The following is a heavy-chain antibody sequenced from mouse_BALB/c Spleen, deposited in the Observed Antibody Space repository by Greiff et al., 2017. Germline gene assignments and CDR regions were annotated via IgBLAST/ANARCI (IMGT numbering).Heavy chain of an antibody. D-gene: IGHD2-10*02. CDR1: GYTFTSYN. J-gene: IGHJ3*01. CDR2: IYPGNGDT. V-gene: IGHV1-12*01. Sequence: QVQLQQPGAELVKPGASVKMSCKASGYTFTSYNMHWVKQTPGQGLERIGAIYPGNGDTSYNQKFKGKATLTADKSSSTAYMQLSSLTSEDSAVYYCARSLYGNSPWFAYWGQGTLVTVSA. CDR3: ARSLYGNSPWFAY.